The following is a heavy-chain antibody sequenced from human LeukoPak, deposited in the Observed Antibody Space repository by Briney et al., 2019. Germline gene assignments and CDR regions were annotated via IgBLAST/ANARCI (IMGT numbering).Heavy chain of an antibody. V-gene: IGHV3-21*01. D-gene: IGHD6-13*01. CDR3: ARDQEVYSSSWYSSYYYYYGMDV. CDR2: ISSSSSYI. CDR1: GFTFSSYS. Sequence: GGSLRLSCAASGFTFSSYSMTWVRQAPGKGLEWVSSISSSSSYIYYADSVKGRFTISRDNAKNSLYLQMNSLRAEDTAVYYCARDQEVYSSSWYSSYYYYYGMDVWGQGTTVTVSS. J-gene: IGHJ6*02.